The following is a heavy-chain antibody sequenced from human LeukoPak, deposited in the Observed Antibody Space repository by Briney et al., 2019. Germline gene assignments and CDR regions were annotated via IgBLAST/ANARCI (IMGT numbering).Heavy chain of an antibody. V-gene: IGHV3-33*01. CDR2: MRYDGSRE. J-gene: IGHJ4*02. Sequence: PGGSLRLSCAASGFILGTHGMHWVRQAPGKGLEWVAGMRYDGSREDYADSVKGRFTISRDMSKNTLNLQMNSLRVEDTAMFYCARDLSFGSLDFRGQGTLVTVSS. CDR1: GFILGTHG. D-gene: IGHD1-26*01. CDR3: ARDLSFGSLDF.